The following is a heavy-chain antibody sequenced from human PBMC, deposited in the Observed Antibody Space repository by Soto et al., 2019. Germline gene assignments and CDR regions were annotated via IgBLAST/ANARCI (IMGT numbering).Heavy chain of an antibody. CDR1: GDSVSSNSAA. J-gene: IGHJ6*02. CDR2: TYYRSKWYN. D-gene: IGHD6-19*01. V-gene: IGHV6-1*01. Sequence: SQTLSLTCAISGDSVSSNSAAWNWIRQSPSRGLEWLGRTYYRSKWYNDYAVSVKSRITINPDTSKNQFSLQLNSVTPEDTAVYYCARLYSSGWYSRYYYYGMDVWGQGTTVT. CDR3: ARLYSSGWYSRYYYYGMDV.